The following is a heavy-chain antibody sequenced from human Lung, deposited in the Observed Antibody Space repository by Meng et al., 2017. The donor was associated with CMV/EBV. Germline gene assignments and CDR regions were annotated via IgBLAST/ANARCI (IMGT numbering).Heavy chain of an antibody. J-gene: IGHJ4*01. CDR3: AKSSDNGWSS. D-gene: IGHD6-19*01. Sequence: VQLAQSVAEVKRPGAPVKSSCQASGYTFSGFYMNWARPAPGHGLEWLGRVNPVSDDTHYAQTFVGRLTVTRGATINTAFMELTSLRPDDTAVYYCAKSSDNGWSSWGPGTLVTVSS. V-gene: IGHV1-2*06. CDR2: VNPVSDDT. CDR1: GYTFSGFY.